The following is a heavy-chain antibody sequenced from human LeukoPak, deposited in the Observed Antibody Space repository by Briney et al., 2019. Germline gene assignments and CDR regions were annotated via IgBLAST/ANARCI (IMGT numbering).Heavy chain of an antibody. V-gene: IGHV3-30*01. J-gene: IGHJ4*02. D-gene: IGHD3-10*01. CDR1: GFTFSNYA. CDR3: ARDSTYYYASGSSGPHYFDY. CDR2: ISNVETNT. Sequence: GGSLRLSCAASGFTFSNYAMHWVRQAPGKGLEWVAVISNVETNTYYADSVKGRFTISRDNSKNTLNLQLNSLRAEDTSVYYCARDSTYYYASGSSGPHYFDYWGQGTLVTVSS.